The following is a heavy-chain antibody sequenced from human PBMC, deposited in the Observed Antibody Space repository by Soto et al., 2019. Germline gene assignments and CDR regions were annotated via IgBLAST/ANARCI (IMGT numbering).Heavy chain of an antibody. CDR3: AHRSTAASGSWDVGSFDY. J-gene: IGHJ4*02. Sequence: QITLKESGPTLVRPTQPLTLTCTFSVFSLSTSGVGLGWIRQPPGKALEYLALIYWDDDKGYSPSLRSRLTISKDTSKNHVVLTLTTLDPVDTATYYCAHRSTAASGSWDVGSFDYWGQGHLVAVSS. CDR1: VFSLSTSGVG. D-gene: IGHD6-13*01. CDR2: IYWDDDK. V-gene: IGHV2-5*02.